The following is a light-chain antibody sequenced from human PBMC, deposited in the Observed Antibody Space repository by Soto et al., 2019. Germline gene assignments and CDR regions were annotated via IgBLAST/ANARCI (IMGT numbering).Light chain of an antibody. J-gene: IGKJ1*01. CDR2: GSS. CDR3: QQYNNWPWT. Sequence: EIVMPQSPATLSVSPGERATLSCRTSQRVNNNVAWYQQKPGQAPRLLIYGSSTRATGIPARFSGSGSGTEFTLTISSLQSEDFAVFHCQQYNNWPWTFGQGTKVDIK. V-gene: IGKV3-15*01. CDR1: QRVNNN.